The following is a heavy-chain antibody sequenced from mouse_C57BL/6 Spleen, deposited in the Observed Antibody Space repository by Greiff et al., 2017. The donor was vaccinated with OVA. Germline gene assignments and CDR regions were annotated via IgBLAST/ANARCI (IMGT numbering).Heavy chain of an antibody. V-gene: IGHV1-26*01. CDR3: SRSRYYGSTFYAMDY. D-gene: IGHD1-1*01. CDR2: INPNNGGT. Sequence: VQLQQSGPELVKPGASVKISCKASGYTFTDYYMNWVKQSHGKSLEWIGDINPNNGGTSYNQKFKGKATLTVDKSSSTAYMELRSLTSEDSAVYDCSRSRYYGSTFYAMDYWGQGTSVTVSS. J-gene: IGHJ4*01. CDR1: GYTFTDYY.